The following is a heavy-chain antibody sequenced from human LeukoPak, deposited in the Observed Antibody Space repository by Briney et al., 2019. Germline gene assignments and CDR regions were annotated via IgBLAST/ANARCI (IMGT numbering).Heavy chain of an antibody. D-gene: IGHD2-15*01. V-gene: IGHV3-73*01. CDR3: TSHYCSGGSCYGP. J-gene: IGHJ5*02. CDR1: GFTFSGSA. Sequence: GGSLRLSCAASGFTFSGSAMHWVRQASGKGLEWVGRIRSKANSYATAYAASVKGRFTISRDDSKNTAYLQMNSLKTEDTAVYYCTSHYCSGGSCYGPWGQGTLVTVSS. CDR2: IRSKANSYAT.